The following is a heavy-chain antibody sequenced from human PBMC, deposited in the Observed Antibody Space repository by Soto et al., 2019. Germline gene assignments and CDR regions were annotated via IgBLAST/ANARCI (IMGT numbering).Heavy chain of an antibody. CDR3: VRDGTKTLRDWFHP. V-gene: IGHV4-34*01. J-gene: IGHJ5*02. CDR1: GGSFSDDH. Sequence: PXETLLLTGSLDGGSFSDDHWTWIRPPPGKGLESLGAVSHSGSTNYNPSLTRRAVMSLDTSKKRFSLKLKSVTPPDTAVYYCVRDGTKTLRDWFHPWGQG. CDR2: VSHSGST. D-gene: IGHD1-1*01.